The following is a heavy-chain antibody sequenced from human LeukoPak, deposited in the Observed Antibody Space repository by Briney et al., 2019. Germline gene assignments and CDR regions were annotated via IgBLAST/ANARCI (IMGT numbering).Heavy chain of an antibody. CDR3: ARGGYTYGHDY. V-gene: IGHV3-74*01. CDR1: GFTFSRYW. D-gene: IGHD5-18*01. Sequence: AGGSLRLSCAASGFTFSRYWMHWVRQAPGKGLLWVSHIYNDGSRTDYADSVKGRFTISRDNAKNTLYLQMNSLRAEDTAVYYCARGGYTYGHDYWGQGTLVTVSS. CDR2: IYNDGSRT. J-gene: IGHJ4*02.